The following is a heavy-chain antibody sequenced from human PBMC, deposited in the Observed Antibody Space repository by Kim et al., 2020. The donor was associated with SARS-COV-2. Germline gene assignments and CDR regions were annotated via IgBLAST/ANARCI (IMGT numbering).Heavy chain of an antibody. J-gene: IGHJ6*02. D-gene: IGHD3-10*01. CDR2: GSK. V-gene: IGHV1-46*01. CDR3: ARVGGGMDV. Sequence: GSKSDAKKFPGRVTMTRSTSTSTVYMGLSSLRSKDTAVYYCARVGGGMDVWGQGTTVTVSS.